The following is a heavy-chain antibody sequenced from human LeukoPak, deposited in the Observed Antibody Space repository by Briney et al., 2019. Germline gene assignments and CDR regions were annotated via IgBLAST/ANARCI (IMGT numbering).Heavy chain of an antibody. CDR2: MNPNSGNT. D-gene: IGHD2-2*01. CDR1: XYTFTSYD. V-gene: IGHV1-8*03. CDR3: ARSPWGYCSSTSCKDNWFDP. J-gene: IGHJ5*02. Sequence: SXYTFTSYDINXVRQATGQGLEWXGWMNPNSGNTGYAQKFQGRVTITRNTSISTAYMELSSLRSEDTAVYYCARSPWGYCSSTSCKDNWFDPWGQGTLVTVSS.